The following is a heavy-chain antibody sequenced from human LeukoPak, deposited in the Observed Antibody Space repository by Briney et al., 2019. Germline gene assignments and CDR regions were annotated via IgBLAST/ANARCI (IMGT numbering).Heavy chain of an antibody. CDR2: IYTSGST. CDR3: ARTGGHWTGGAKIEY. CDR1: GGSISSGSYY. Sequence: SETLSLTCTVSGGSISSGSYYWSWIRQPAGKGLEWIGRIYTSGSTNYNPSLKSRVTISVDTSKNQFSLKLRSVTAADTAVFYCARTGGHWTGGAKIEYWGQGTLVTVSS. V-gene: IGHV4-61*02. D-gene: IGHD2-8*02. J-gene: IGHJ4*02.